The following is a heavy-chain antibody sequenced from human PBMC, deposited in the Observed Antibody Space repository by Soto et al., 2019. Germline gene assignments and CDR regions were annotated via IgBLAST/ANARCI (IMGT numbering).Heavy chain of an antibody. D-gene: IGHD2-15*01. J-gene: IGHJ6*02. CDR1: GFTFSIYV. Sequence: QVQLVESGGGVVQPGRSLRLSCAASGFTFSIYVMYWVRQAPGKGREWVAVISYDGNNKYYADSVKGRFTISRDNSKNTLYLQMNSLRAEDTAVYYCARAGCDGGSCYTLVGLRYGMDVWGQGTTVTVSS. CDR2: ISYDGNNK. V-gene: IGHV3-30-3*01. CDR3: ARAGCDGGSCYTLVGLRYGMDV.